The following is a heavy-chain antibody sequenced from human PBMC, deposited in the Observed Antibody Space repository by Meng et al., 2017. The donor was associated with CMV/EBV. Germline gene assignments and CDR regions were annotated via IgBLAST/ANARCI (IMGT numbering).Heavy chain of an antibody. CDR1: GCTFSSYS. J-gene: IGHJ6*02. CDR2: ISSSSSYI. V-gene: IGHV3-21*01. CDR3: ARAEDIVVVPAARHLYYYYYGMDV. D-gene: IGHD2-2*01. Sequence: GESLKISCAASGCTFSSYSMNWVRQAPGKGLEWVSSISSSSSYIYYADSVKGRFTISRDNAENSLYLQMNSLRAEDTAVYYCARAEDIVVVPAARHLYYYYYGMDVWGQGTTVTVSS.